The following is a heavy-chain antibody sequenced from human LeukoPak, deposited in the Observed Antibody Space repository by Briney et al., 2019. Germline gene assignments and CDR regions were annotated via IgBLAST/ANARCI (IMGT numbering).Heavy chain of an antibody. CDR1: GGSFSGYY. D-gene: IGHD3-10*01. J-gene: IGHJ5*02. CDR2: INHSGST. V-gene: IGHV4-34*01. Sequence: SETLSLTCAVYGGSFSGYYWSWIRQPLGKGLEWIGEINHSGSTNYNPSLKSRVTISVDTSKNQFSLKLSSVTAADTAVYYCARARGYYGSGSYYWFDPWGQGTLVTVSS. CDR3: ARARGYYGSGSYYWFDP.